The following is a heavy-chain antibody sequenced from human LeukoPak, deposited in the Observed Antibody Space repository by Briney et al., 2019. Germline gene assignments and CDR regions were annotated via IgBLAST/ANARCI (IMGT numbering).Heavy chain of an antibody. CDR2: IYYSGST. CDR1: GXSISSYY. D-gene: IGHD3-9*01. V-gene: IGHV4-59*01. J-gene: IGHJ4*02. CDR3: ARVSPRGYFDWWVRGAYYFDY. Sequence: SETLSLTCTVSGXSISSYYWSWIRQPPGKGLEWIGYIYYSGSTNYNPSLKSRVTISVDTSKNQFSLKLSSVTAADTAVYYCARVSPRGYFDWWVRGAYYFDYWGQGTLVTVSS.